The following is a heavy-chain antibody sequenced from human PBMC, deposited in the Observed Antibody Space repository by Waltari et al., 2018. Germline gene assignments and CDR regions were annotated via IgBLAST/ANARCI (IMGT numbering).Heavy chain of an antibody. CDR3: ARATYYYDNSGRGAFDI. D-gene: IGHD3-22*01. CDR1: GFSFTGYW. CDR2: IKQDGSEK. V-gene: IGHV3-7*01. J-gene: IGHJ3*02. Sequence: EGQLVESGGGFVQPGGSLSLSCEASGFSFTGYWMSWVRQAPGKGLEWVANIKQDGSEKNYVDSVKGRFTVSRDNAKKSLFLEMNSLRGEDTAVYYCARATYYYDNSGRGAFDIWGQGTRVTVSS.